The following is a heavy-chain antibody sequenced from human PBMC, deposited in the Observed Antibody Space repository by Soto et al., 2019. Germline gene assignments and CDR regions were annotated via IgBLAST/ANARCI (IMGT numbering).Heavy chain of an antibody. CDR3: AKDPVATPLDYYYYGMDV. D-gene: IGHD5-12*01. J-gene: IGHJ6*02. CDR1: GFSFTSYA. CDR2: ISGRDGST. Sequence: GGSLRLSCAASGFSFTSYAKSWVRQAPGKGLEWVSTISGRDGSTYYADSVKGRFTISRDNSKNTLYLQMNSLRAEDTAVYYCAKDPVATPLDYYYYGMDVWGQGTTGTVSS. V-gene: IGHV3-23*01.